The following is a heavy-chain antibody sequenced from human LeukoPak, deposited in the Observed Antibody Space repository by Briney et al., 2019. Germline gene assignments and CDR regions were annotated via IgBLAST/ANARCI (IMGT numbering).Heavy chain of an antibody. Sequence: GGSLRLSCAASGFTFSGYTMSWVRRAPGKGLEWVSSLTDNGASRHYADSVKGRFTISSDNSKNTLYLQMNSLRAEDTAIYYCAKAFYSGPGSSYVSFDYWGQGTLVTVSS. J-gene: IGHJ4*02. D-gene: IGHD3-10*01. CDR2: LTDNGASR. CDR1: GFTFSGYT. V-gene: IGHV3-23*01. CDR3: AKAFYSGPGSSYVSFDY.